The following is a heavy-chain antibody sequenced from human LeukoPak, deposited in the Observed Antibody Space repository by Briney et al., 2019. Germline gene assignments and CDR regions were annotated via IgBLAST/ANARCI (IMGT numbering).Heavy chain of an antibody. D-gene: IGHD5-24*01. CDR3: ARGGYTADY. CDR1: GGSISSYY. V-gene: IGHV4-59*01. J-gene: IGHJ4*02. Sequence: SETLSLTCSVSGGSISSYYWSWIRQPPGKGLEWIGYIYYGGSTSYNPSLKSRVTISVDTSKNQFSLKLSSVTAADTAVCFCARGGYTADYWGQGTLVTVSS. CDR2: IYYGGST.